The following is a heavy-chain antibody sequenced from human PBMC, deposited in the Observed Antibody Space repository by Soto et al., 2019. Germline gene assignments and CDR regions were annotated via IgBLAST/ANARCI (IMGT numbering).Heavy chain of an antibody. Sequence: GGSLRLSCVVSGFSVSATSIFWVRQATGKGLEWVSLMHRGGTTDNADSVKGRFTTSRDKSKNTLYLHMNGLRVEDTAVYYCARVNTTLVDHFDCWGQGTLVTVSS. CDR3: ARVNTTLVDHFDC. D-gene: IGHD5-18*01. CDR2: MHRGGTT. CDR1: GFSVSATS. V-gene: IGHV3-53*01. J-gene: IGHJ4*02.